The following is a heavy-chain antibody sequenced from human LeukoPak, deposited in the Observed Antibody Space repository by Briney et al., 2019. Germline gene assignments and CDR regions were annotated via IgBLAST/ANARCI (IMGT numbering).Heavy chain of an antibody. CDR3: ARSLASGWDLTFAY. Sequence: GGSLRLSCAASGFTFSGSAMHWVRQASGKGLEWVGRIRSKANSYATAYAASVKGRFTISRDDSKNTAYLQMNSLKTEDTAVYYCARSLASGWDLTFAYWGQGTLVTVSS. J-gene: IGHJ4*02. V-gene: IGHV3-73*01. CDR1: GFTFSGSA. CDR2: IRSKANSYAT. D-gene: IGHD6-19*01.